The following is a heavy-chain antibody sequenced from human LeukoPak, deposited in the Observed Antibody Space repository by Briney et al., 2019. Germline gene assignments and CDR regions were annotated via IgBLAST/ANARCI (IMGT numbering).Heavy chain of an antibody. J-gene: IGHJ4*02. CDR2: IRYDGSYK. Sequence: GGSLRLSCAASGFTFSSYGMHWVRQAPGKGLECVAFIRYDGSYKNYEDSVKGRFTISRDNSKNTLYLQMNSLRAEDTAVYYCARRAGAYSHPYDYWGQGTLVTVSS. D-gene: IGHD4/OR15-4a*01. CDR1: GFTFSSYG. CDR3: ARRAGAYSHPYDY. V-gene: IGHV3-30*02.